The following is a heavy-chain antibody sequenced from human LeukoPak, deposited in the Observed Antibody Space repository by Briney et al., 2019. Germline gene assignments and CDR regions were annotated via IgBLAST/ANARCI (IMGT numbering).Heavy chain of an antibody. J-gene: IGHJ6*03. V-gene: IGHV3-30*02. CDR3: AKAANTMVRGVILYYYYYMEG. D-gene: IGHD3-10*01. Sequence: GGSLRLSRAASVFTFSSYGVHCVRQAPGKGLEWVVVIRYDGSNKYYTDSVKGRFPISRDNSKNTPYLQMNSLRAEDTAVYYCAKAANTMVRGVILYYYYYMEGWGKVATVT. CDR1: VFTFSSYG. CDR2: IRYDGSNK.